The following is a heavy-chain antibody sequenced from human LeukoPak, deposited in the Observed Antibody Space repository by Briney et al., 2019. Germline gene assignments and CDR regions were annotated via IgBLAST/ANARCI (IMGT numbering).Heavy chain of an antibody. D-gene: IGHD1-26*01. V-gene: IGHV4-59*08. CDR3: ARHDGSGSYSGAFDI. Sequence: SETLSLTCTVSGGSISSYYWRWIRQPPGKGLEWIGYIYYSRSTHYNPSLKSRVTISVDRSKNQFSLKLSSVTAADTAVYYCARHDGSGSYSGAFDIWGQGTMVTVSS. CDR2: IYYSRST. CDR1: GGSISSYY. J-gene: IGHJ3*02.